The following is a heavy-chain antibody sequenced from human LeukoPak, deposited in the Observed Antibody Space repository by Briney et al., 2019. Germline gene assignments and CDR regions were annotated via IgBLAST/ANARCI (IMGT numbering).Heavy chain of an antibody. Sequence: PGGSLRLSCSASGFTFTNYGMSWVRQAPGKGLEWVAGLSGNGAGQFYADSVEGRFTISRDISNNIWYLQMNSLRAEDTAVYYCAKRGVVIRGILVIGYHQEAYHYDFWGQGVLVTVSS. CDR3: AKRGVVIRGILVIGYHQEAYHYDF. CDR1: GFTFTNYG. D-gene: IGHD3-10*01. CDR2: LSGNGAGQ. V-gene: IGHV3-23*01. J-gene: IGHJ4*02.